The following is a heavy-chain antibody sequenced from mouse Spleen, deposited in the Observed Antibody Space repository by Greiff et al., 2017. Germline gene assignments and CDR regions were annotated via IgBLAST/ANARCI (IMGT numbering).Heavy chain of an antibody. J-gene: IGHJ1*01. Sequence: VQLRESGAELVRPGTSVKISCKASGYTFTNYWLGWVKQRPGHGLEWIGDIYPGGGYTNYNEKFKGKATLTADTSSSTAYMQLSSLTSEDSAVYFCARGNYYGYDGYFDVWGAGTTVTVSS. CDR3: ARGNYYGYDGYFDV. CDR1: GYTFTNYW. CDR2: IYPGGGYT. D-gene: IGHD2-2*01. V-gene: IGHV1-63*02.